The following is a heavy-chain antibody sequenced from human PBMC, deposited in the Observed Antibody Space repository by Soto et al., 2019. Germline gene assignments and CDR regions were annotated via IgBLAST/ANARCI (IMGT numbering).Heavy chain of an antibody. Sequence: ASVKVSCKGFGYSFMKYGINWVRQAPGQGLEWVGWISPYSGYTHSAQKFHGRLTLTTDTAASTAYMGLRILRSADTALYYCAREASVLFPAAQPSRFDSWGQGTLVTVYS. CDR1: GYSFMKYG. D-gene: IGHD2-2*01. CDR2: ISPYSGYT. V-gene: IGHV1-18*01. J-gene: IGHJ4*02. CDR3: AREASVLFPAAQPSRFDS.